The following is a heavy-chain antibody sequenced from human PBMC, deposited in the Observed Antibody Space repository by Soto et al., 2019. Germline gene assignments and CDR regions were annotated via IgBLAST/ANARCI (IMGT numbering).Heavy chain of an antibody. V-gene: IGHV3-30*18. CDR1: GFTFSNYG. J-gene: IGHJ3*02. Sequence: GGSLRLSCAASGFTFSNYGMHWVRQAPGKGLEWVAVISYDGSNKYYADYVKGRFTISRDNSKNTLYLQMNSLRAEDTAVYYCAKDLGSGSYLFDVFDIWGQGTMVTVSS. CDR3: AKDLGSGSYLFDVFDI. CDR2: ISYDGSNK. D-gene: IGHD1-26*01.